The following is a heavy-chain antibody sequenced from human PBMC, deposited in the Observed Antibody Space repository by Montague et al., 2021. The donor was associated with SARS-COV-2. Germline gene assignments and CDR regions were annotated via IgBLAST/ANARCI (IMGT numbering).Heavy chain of an antibody. CDR2: IWYDGSNK. V-gene: IGHV3-33*01. J-gene: IGHJ4*02. CDR1: GFSSSSYG. D-gene: IGHD3-10*01. Sequence: SRSLSLSASGFSSSSYGMHWVRQAPGKGLEWVAVIWYDGSNKYYADSVKGRFTISRDNSKNTLYLQMNSLRAEDTAVYYCARDPTYGSGSFQSGFFDYWGQGTLVTVSS. CDR3: ARDPTYGSGSFQSGFFDY.